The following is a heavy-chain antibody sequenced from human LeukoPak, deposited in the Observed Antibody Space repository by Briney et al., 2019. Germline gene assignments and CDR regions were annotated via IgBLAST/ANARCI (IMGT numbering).Heavy chain of an antibody. V-gene: IGHV4-39*01. CDR3: ARQTGSGLFILP. Sequence: SETLSLTCTVSGVSISSSNSYWGCIRQPPGNGLEWIGSIYYSGNTYYNASLKSQVSISIDTSKNRFSLKLTSVTAADTAVYYCARQTGSGLFILPGGQGTLVTVSS. J-gene: IGHJ4*02. CDR1: GVSISSSNSY. CDR2: IYYSGNT. D-gene: IGHD3/OR15-3a*01.